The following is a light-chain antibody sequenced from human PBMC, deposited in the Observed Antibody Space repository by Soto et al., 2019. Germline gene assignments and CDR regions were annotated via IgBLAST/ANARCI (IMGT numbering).Light chain of an antibody. V-gene: IGKV3-20*01. Sequence: EIVLTQSPGTLSLSTGERSTLSCRASQSVGINVAWYQQKPGQAPRLLIYGASSRATGIPDRFSGSGSGTDFTLTISRLEPEDFAVYHCQQHGSSGTFGQGTKVDIK. CDR2: GAS. CDR3: QQHGSSGT. CDR1: QSVGIN. J-gene: IGKJ1*01.